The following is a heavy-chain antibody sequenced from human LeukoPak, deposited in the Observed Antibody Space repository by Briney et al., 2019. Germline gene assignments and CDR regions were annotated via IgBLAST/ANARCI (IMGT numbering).Heavy chain of an antibody. CDR2: INHSGST. CDR3: ASAMVRGVTYVY. D-gene: IGHD3-10*01. J-gene: IGHJ4*02. Sequence: SETLSLTCAVYGGSFSGYYWSWIRQPPGKGLEWIGEINHSGSTNYNPSLKSRVTISVDTSKNQFSLKLSSVTAADTAVYYCASAMVRGVTYVYWGQGTLVTVSS. CDR1: GGSFSGYY. V-gene: IGHV4-34*01.